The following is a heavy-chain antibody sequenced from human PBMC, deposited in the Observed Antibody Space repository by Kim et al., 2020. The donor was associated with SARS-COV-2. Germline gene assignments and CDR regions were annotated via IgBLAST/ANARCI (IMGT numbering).Heavy chain of an antibody. Sequence: SVKSRITINPDTSKNQFSLQLNSVTPEDTAVYYCAREVGVWFGEFPPFDYWGQGTLVTVSS. J-gene: IGHJ4*02. V-gene: IGHV6-1*01. CDR3: AREVGVWFGEFPPFDY. D-gene: IGHD3-10*01.